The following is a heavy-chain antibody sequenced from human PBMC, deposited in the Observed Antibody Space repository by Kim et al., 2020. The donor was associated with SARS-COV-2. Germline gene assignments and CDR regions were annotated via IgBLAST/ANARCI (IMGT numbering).Heavy chain of an antibody. J-gene: IGHJ4*02. V-gene: IGHV1-58*01. D-gene: IGHD3-3*01. Sequence: QKFQERVTITRDMSTSTAYMELSSLRSEDTAVYYCAAGQLRFLEWLLFDYWGQGTLVTVSS. CDR3: AAGQLRFLEWLLFDY.